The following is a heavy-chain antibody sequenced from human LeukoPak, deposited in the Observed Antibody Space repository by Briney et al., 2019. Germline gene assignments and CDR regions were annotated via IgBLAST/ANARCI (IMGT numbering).Heavy chain of an antibody. J-gene: IGHJ4*02. CDR2: INPNSGGT. Sequence: APVKVCCKASGYVFTDYYMHWVRQSPGQGLEWMGWINPNSGGTNYAQKFQGRVTMTRDTSISTAYMELSRLRSDDTAVYYCARAEVGGYYYDSSGFWGEGALIIVSS. V-gene: IGHV1-2*02. CDR3: ARAEVGGYYYDSSGF. CDR1: GYVFTDYY. D-gene: IGHD3-22*01.